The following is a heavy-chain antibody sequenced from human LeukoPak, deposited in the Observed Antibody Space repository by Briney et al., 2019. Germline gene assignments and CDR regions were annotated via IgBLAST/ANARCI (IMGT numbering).Heavy chain of an antibody. CDR1: GFTFSSYA. Sequence: GGSLRLSCAASGFTFSSYAMSWVRQAPGKGLEWVSAISGSGGSTYYADSVKGRFTISRDNSKNTLCLQMNSLRAEDTAVYYCAKATTVTTKGGFDYWGQGTLVTVSS. CDR3: AKATTVTTKGGFDY. J-gene: IGHJ4*02. D-gene: IGHD4-17*01. V-gene: IGHV3-23*01. CDR2: ISGSGGST.